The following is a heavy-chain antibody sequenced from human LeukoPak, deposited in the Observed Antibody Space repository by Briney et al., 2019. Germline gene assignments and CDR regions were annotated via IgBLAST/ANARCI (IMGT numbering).Heavy chain of an antibody. CDR3: ASPLGYCSGGSCYDY. CDR1: GGSISSYY. J-gene: IGHJ4*02. D-gene: IGHD2-15*01. CDR2: IYTSGST. Sequence: SETLSLTRTVSGGSISSYYWSWIRQPAGKGLEWIGRIYTSGSTNYNPSLKSRVTMSVDTSKNQFSLKLSSVIAADTAVYYCASPLGYCSGGSCYDYWGQGTLVTVSS. V-gene: IGHV4-4*07.